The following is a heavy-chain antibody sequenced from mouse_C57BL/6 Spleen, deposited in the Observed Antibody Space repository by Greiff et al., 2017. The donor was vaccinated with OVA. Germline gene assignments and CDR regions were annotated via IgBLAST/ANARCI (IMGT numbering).Heavy chain of an antibody. D-gene: IGHD3-2*02. CDR3: ARQTTAQEGFDY. CDR1: GFTFSSYG. CDR2: ISSGGSYT. V-gene: IGHV5-6*01. Sequence: EVQLVESGGDLVKPGGSLKLSCAASGFTFSSYGMSWVRQTPDKRLEWVATISSGGSYTYYPDSVKGRFTIPRDNAKNTLYLQMSSLKSEDTAMYYCARQTTAQEGFDYWGQGTTLTVSS. J-gene: IGHJ2*01.